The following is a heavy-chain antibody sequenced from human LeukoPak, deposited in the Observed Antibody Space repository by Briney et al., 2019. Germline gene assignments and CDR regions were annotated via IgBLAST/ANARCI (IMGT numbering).Heavy chain of an antibody. D-gene: IGHD3-9*01. Sequence: PGGSLRLSCAASGFTFSSYSMNWVRQAPEKGLEWVSYISSSSSTIYYADSVKGRFTISRDNAKNSLYLQMNSLRAEDTAVYYCARGLRYFDWSIYYFDYWGQGTLVTVSS. CDR2: ISSSSSTI. CDR3: ARGLRYFDWSIYYFDY. CDR1: GFTFSSYS. V-gene: IGHV3-48*04. J-gene: IGHJ4*02.